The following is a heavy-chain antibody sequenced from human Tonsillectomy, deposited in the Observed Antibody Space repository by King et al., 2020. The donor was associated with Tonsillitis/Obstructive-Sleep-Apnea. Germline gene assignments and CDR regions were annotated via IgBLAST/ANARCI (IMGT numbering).Heavy chain of an antibody. Sequence: VQLVESGGGLVQPVGSLRLSCAASGFIFSAYWLHCVRQVPVKGLVWVSRINLDGSATTYADSVKGRFTISRDKAKNTVYLQMNSLRAEDTAVYYCARDSETVTVDFWGQGTLVTVSS. V-gene: IGHV3-74*01. CDR2: INLDGSAT. D-gene: IGHD4-11*01. J-gene: IGHJ4*02. CDR1: GFIFSAYW. CDR3: ARDSETVTVDF.